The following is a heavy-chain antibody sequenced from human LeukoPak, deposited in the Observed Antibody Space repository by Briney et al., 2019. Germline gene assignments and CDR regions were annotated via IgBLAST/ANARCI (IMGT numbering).Heavy chain of an antibody. CDR1: GYTFTGSY. CDR2: INPNNGGT. Sequence: GASVKVSCKASGYTFTGSYIHWVRQAPGQGLEWMGWINPNNGGTNYAQKFQGRVTMTRDTSISTAYMELSRLRSDDTAVYYCARGKGITMIVAHWGQGTLVTVSS. D-gene: IGHD3-22*01. CDR3: ARGKGITMIVAH. J-gene: IGHJ4*02. V-gene: IGHV1-2*02.